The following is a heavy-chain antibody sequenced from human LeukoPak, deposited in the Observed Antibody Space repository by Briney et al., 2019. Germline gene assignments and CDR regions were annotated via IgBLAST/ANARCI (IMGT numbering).Heavy chain of an antibody. CDR1: GGAISRWC. Sequence: SETLSLTCTVSGGAISRWCWSWLRQPAGKGLEWIGRFCTTGSTNYSPSLKSRVTMSVDTSKNQFSLNLISVAASDTAVYYCSTGAGDFDHWGQGILVTVSS. CDR2: FCTTGST. D-gene: IGHD1-14*01. CDR3: STGAGDFDH. V-gene: IGHV4-4*07. J-gene: IGHJ4*02.